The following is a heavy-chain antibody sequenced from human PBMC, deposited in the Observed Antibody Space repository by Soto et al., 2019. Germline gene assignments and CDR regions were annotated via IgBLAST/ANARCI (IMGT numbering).Heavy chain of an antibody. CDR3: ASHRGYDFYYFDS. V-gene: IGHV4-59*12. CDR2: IYYSGTT. D-gene: IGHD5-12*01. CDR1: GGSISSYY. Sequence: SETLSLTCTVSGGSISSYYWSCIRQPPGKGLEWIGYIYYSGTTYYTPSLESRVTMSVDLSTNQFSLRLTSVTAADTAVYYCASHRGYDFYYFDSWGQGALVTVSS. J-gene: IGHJ4*02.